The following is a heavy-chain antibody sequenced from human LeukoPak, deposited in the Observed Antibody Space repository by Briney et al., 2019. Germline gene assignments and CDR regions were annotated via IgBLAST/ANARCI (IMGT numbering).Heavy chain of an antibody. V-gene: IGHV3-48*01. CDR3: ARDSARSY. CDR2: ISSSSTTM. CDR1: GFTFRIYS. J-gene: IGHJ4*02. Sequence: GGFLRLSCAASGFTFRIYSMNWVRQAPGKGLEWVSYISSSSTTMYYADSVKGRFTISRDNSKNTLYLQMNSLRAEDTAVYYCARDSARSYWGQGTLVTVSS. D-gene: IGHD1-26*01.